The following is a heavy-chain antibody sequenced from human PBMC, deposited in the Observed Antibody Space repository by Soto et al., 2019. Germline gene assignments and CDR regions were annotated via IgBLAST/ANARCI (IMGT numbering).Heavy chain of an antibody. CDR1: GFTFSSYG. J-gene: IGHJ4*02. D-gene: IGHD5-18*01. CDR3: ARDQGRGYSYGFDY. CDR2: IWYDGSNK. Sequence: PGGSLRLSCAASGFTFSSYGMHWVRQAPGNGLEWVAVIWYDGSNKYYADSVKGRFTISRDNSKNTLYLQMNSLRAEDTAVYYCARDQGRGYSYGFDYWGQGTLVTVSS. V-gene: IGHV3-33*01.